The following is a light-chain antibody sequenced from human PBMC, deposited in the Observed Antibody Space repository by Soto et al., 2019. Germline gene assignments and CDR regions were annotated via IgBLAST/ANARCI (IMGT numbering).Light chain of an antibody. CDR1: SSNIGAGYD. J-gene: IGLJ1*01. V-gene: IGLV1-40*01. Sequence: QSALAQPPSVSLAPGQRATISCTGSSSNIGAGYDVHWYQQLPGTAPKLLIYANSNRPSGVPGRFSGSKSGTSASLAITGLQAEDEADYYCQSYDSSLSGYVFGTGTKVTVL. CDR3: QSYDSSLSGYV. CDR2: ANS.